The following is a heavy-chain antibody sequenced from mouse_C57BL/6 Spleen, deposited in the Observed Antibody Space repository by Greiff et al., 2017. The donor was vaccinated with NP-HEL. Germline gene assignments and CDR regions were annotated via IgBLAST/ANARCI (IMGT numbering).Heavy chain of an antibody. CDR2: IYPGSGNT. V-gene: IGHV1-76*01. CDR1: GYTFTDYY. CDR3: ARAYYYGSSPCYAMDY. J-gene: IGHJ4*01. Sequence: QVQLQQSGAELVRPGASVKLSCKASGYTFTDYYINWVKQRPGQGLEWIARIYPGSGNTYYNEKFKGKATLTAEKSSSTAYMQLSSLTSEDSAVYFCARAYYYGSSPCYAMDYWGQGTSVTVSS. D-gene: IGHD1-1*01.